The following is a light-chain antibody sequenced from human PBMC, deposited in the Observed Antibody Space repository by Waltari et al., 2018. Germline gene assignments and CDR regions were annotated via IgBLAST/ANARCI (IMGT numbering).Light chain of an antibody. CDR3: SSYTLTNPVV. CDR2: DVS. J-gene: IGLJ2*01. Sequence: QSVVTQPASVSGSSGQSISIFRTGTSNDIGANDSVSWYQQHPGRAPQLVIYDVSVRPSGVSIRFSGSKSGNTASLTISGLQAEDEALYYCSSYTLTNPVVFGGGTKLTVL. V-gene: IGLV2-14*03. CDR1: SNDIGANDS.